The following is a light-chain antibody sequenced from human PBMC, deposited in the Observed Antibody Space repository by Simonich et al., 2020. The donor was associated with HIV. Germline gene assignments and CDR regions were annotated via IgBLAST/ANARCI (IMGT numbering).Light chain of an antibody. Sequence: IVMTQSPAYLSVSPGEKATLSCRASQSVSSNNLSWYQQKPGLAPRLLIYDASRRATGIPDRFSGSGSGTDFTLTISRLEPEDFAVYYCQQRSNWPRTFGQGTKVEIK. CDR2: DAS. J-gene: IGKJ1*01. V-gene: IGKV3D-20*02. CDR3: QQRSNWPRT. CDR1: QSVSSNN.